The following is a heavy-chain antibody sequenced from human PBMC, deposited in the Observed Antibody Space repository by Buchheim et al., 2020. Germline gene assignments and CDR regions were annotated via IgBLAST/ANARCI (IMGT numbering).Heavy chain of an antibody. CDR3: ARVRYDFWSGYPDY. D-gene: IGHD3-3*01. J-gene: IGHJ4*02. CDR1: GLTFSSYG. Sequence: QVQLVESGGGLVQPGRSLRLSCAASGLTFSSYGMHWVRQAPGKGLEWVAVICTDGSNTYYADSVKGRFTLSRDNTKNTVYLQMNSLRAEDTAVYYCARVRYDFWSGYPDYWGQGTL. V-gene: IGHV3-33*01. CDR2: ICTDGSNT.